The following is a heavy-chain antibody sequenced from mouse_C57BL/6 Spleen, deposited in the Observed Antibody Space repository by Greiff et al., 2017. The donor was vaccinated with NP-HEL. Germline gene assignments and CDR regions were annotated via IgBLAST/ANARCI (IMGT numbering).Heavy chain of an antibody. CDR1: GYTFTDYY. Sequence: VQLQQSGPELVKPGASVKISCKASGYTFTDYYMNWVKQSHGKSLEWIGDINPNNGGTSYNQKFKGKATLTVDKSSSTAYMELRSLTSEDSAVYYCARGPYYYGSSQAWFAYWGQGTLVTVSA. CDR3: ARGPYYYGSSQAWFAY. D-gene: IGHD1-1*01. V-gene: IGHV1-26*01. CDR2: INPNNGGT. J-gene: IGHJ3*01.